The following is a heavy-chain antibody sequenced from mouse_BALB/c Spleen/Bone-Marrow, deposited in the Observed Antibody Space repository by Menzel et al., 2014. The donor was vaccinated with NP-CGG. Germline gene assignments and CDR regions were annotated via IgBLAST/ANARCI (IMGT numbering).Heavy chain of an antibody. CDR3: ARPETGSWFAY. V-gene: IGHV4-1*02. CDR1: GFDFSRYW. Sequence: EVKLMESGGGLVQPGGSLKISCAASGFDFSRYWMNWVRQAPGKGLEWIGEINPDSSMINYTPSLKDKFIISRDNAKNTLFLQTSKVKSEDTALYYCARPETGSWFAYWGQGTLVTVSA. J-gene: IGHJ3*01. D-gene: IGHD4-1*01. CDR2: INPDSSMI.